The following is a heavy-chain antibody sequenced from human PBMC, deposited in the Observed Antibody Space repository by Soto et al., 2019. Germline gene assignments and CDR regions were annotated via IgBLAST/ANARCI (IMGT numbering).Heavy chain of an antibody. V-gene: IGHV3-33*01. CDR1: GFTFSRYG. D-gene: IGHD2-15*01. J-gene: IGHJ4*02. CDR2: IWYDGSNK. Sequence: QVQLVESGGGVVQPGRSLRLSCAASGFTFSRYGMHWVRQAPGKGLEWVAVIWYDGSNKYYADSVKGRFTISRDNSKNTLYLQMNSLRAEDTAVYYCARYCSGGSCYWALDYWGQGTLVTVSS. CDR3: ARYCSGGSCYWALDY.